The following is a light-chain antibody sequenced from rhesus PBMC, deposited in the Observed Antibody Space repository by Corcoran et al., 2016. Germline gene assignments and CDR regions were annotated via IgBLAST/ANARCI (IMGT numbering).Light chain of an antibody. CDR2: YAS. CDR3: QQHLNYPRT. J-gene: IGKJ1*01. CDR1: QDINKY. V-gene: IGKV1S14*01. Sequence: DIQMTQSPSSLFASVGDTVTINCQASQDINKYLSWYQPRPGKALKLLFFYASNLQSGVPSRFSGSGSGTEFTLTINSLQPEDIASYYCQQHLNYPRTFGQGTKVEIK.